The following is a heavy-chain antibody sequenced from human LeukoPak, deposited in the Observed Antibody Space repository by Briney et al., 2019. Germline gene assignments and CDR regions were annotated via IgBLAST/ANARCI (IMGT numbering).Heavy chain of an antibody. V-gene: IGHV4-39*01. J-gene: IGHJ4*02. CDR3: ARHEREIQIWVKTDY. Sequence: SETLSLTCTVSGGSISGSSYYWGWIRQPPGKGLEWIGSIYYSGSTYYNPSLKSRVTISVDTSKNQFSLKLSSVTAADTAVYYCARHEREIQIWVKTDYWGQGTLVTVSS. CDR2: IYYSGST. CDR1: GGSISGSSYY. D-gene: IGHD5-18*01.